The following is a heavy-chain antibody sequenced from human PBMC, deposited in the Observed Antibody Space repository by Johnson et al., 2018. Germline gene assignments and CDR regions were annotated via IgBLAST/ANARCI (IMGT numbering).Heavy chain of an antibody. CDR3: ARGHILDGTGAFDI. CDR1: GFTFSSYS. CDR2: ISSSSSTI. J-gene: IGHJ3*02. D-gene: IGHD2-21*01. Sequence: VQLVQSGGGLVQPGGSLRLSCAASGFTFSSYSMNWVRQAPGKGLEWVSYISSSSSTIYYADLVQGRFTIARDNAKNSLYLQMNSLRDEDTAVYYCARGHILDGTGAFDIWGQGTMVTVSS. V-gene: IGHV3-48*02.